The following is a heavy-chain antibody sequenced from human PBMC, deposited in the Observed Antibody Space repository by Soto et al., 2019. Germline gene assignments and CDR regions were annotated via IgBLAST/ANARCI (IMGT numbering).Heavy chain of an antibody. D-gene: IGHD2-21*01. Sequence: GGSLRLSCTASGFTFSSYWMHWVRQTPGKGLMWVSRINNDGSGTADADSVRGRFTISRDNAKNTLYLQLNRLRADETAVYYCARDVAPGYFDYWGQGTPVTVSS. CDR2: INNDGSGT. V-gene: IGHV3-74*01. CDR3: ARDVAPGYFDY. CDR1: GFTFSSYW. J-gene: IGHJ4*02.